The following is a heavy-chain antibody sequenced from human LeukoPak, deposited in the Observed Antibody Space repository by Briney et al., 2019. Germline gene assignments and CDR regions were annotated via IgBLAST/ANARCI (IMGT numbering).Heavy chain of an antibody. CDR1: GYTFTGYY. CDR3: ARDQDCSSTSCPPVVYYYYGMDV. J-gene: IGHJ6*02. Sequence: ASVKVSCKASGYTFTGYYMHWVRQAPGQGLEWMGWINPNSGGTNYAQKSQGRVTMTRDTSISTAYMELSRLRSDDTAVHYCARDQDCSSTSCPPVVYYYYGMDVWGQGTTVTVSS. CDR2: INPNSGGT. V-gene: IGHV1-2*02. D-gene: IGHD2-2*01.